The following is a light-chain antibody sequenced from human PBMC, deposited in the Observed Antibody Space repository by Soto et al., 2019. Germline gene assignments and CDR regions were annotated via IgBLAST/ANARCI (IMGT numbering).Light chain of an antibody. CDR1: ISDVAGYNY. Sequence: QSALTQPRSVSGSPGQSLTISCTGTISDVAGYNYVSWYQHHPGKAPKLLISDVTKRPSWVPDRFSGSKSGSTASLTISELQAEDEADYYCSSYAGSNNLVFGGGTQLTVL. V-gene: IGLV2-11*01. CDR2: DVT. CDR3: SSYAGSNNLV. J-gene: IGLJ2*01.